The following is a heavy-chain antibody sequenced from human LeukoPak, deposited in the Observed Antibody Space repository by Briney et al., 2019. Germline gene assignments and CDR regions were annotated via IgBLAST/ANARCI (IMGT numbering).Heavy chain of an antibody. CDR3: ASGDSSGWLGGAVDS. CDR1: GFTFSSYG. D-gene: IGHD6-19*01. Sequence: AGGSLRLSCAASGFTFSSYGMSWVRQAPGKGLEWVSFISGSGGSPYYADSVKGRFTSSRDDSKNTLYLQMNSLRAEDTAVYYCASGDSSGWLGGAVDSWGQGTLVTVSS. J-gene: IGHJ4*02. V-gene: IGHV3-23*01. CDR2: ISGSGGSP.